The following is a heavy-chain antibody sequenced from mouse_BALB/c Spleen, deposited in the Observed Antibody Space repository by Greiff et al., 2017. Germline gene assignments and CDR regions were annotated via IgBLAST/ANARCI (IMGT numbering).Heavy chain of an antibody. J-gene: IGHJ4*01. CDR3: TRGGNYRYYYAMDY. D-gene: IGHD2-1*01. CDR1: GFTFSNYW. CDR2: IRLKSNNYAT. Sequence: EVKVEESGGGLVQPGGSMKLSCVASGFTFSNYWMNWVRQSPEKGLEWVAEIRLKSNNYATHYAGSVKGRFTISRDDSKSSVYLQMNNLRAEDTGIYYCTRGGNYRYYYAMDYWGQGTSVTVSS. V-gene: IGHV6-6*02.